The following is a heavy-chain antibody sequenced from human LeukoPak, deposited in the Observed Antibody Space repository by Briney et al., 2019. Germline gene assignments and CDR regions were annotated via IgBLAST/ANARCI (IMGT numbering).Heavy chain of an antibody. V-gene: IGHV3-23*01. D-gene: IGHD3-10*01. J-gene: IGHJ4*02. CDR1: GFTFSSYA. CDR2: IIGSGDST. CDR3: AKDLMTLVRGAVTR. Sequence: PGGSLRLSCAASGFTFSSYAMSWVRQAPGKGLEWVSAIIGSGDSTSYADSVKGRFTISRDNSKNTLYLQMYSLRAEDTAIYYCAKDLMTLVRGAVTRWGQGTLVTVSS.